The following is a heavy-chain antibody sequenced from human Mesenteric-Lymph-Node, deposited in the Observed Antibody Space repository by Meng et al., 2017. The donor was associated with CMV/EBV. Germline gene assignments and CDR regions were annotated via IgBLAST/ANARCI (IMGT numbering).Heavy chain of an antibody. CDR3: AREKGSSDYAMDV. CDR2: ISSSSSTI. V-gene: IGHV3-48*04. J-gene: IGHJ6*02. Sequence: GESLKISCAASGFTFSSYSMNWVRQAPGKGLEWVSYISSSSSTIYYADSVKGRFIISRDNAKNSVSLQMNSLRGDDTAVYYCAREKGSSDYAMDVWGQGTTVTVSS. D-gene: IGHD6-13*01. CDR1: GFTFSSYS.